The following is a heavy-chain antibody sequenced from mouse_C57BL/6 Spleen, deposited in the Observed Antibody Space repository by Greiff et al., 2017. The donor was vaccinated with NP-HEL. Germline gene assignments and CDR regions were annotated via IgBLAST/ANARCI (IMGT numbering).Heavy chain of an antibody. J-gene: IGHJ1*03. Sequence: EVQLVESGGGLVKPGGSLKLSCAASGFTFSSYAMSWVRQTPEKRLEWVATISDGGSYTYYPDNVKGRFTISRDNAKNNLYLQMSHLKSEDTAMYYCARDPVGGYLDVWGTGTTVTVSS. V-gene: IGHV5-4*01. CDR1: GFTFSSYA. CDR2: ISDGGSYT. D-gene: IGHD3-3*01. CDR3: ARDPVGGYLDV.